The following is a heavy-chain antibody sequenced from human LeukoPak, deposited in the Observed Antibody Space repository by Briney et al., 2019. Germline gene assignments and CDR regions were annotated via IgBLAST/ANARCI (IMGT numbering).Heavy chain of an antibody. CDR3: ARGRTVITQPFDY. D-gene: IGHD3-22*01. Sequence: GGSLRLSCAASGFTVSSNYMSWVRQAPGKGLEWVSVIYSGGSAYYADSVKGRFTISRDNSKNTLYPQMNSLRAEDTAVYYCARGRTVITQPFDYWGQGTLVTVSS. CDR2: IYSGGSA. J-gene: IGHJ4*02. V-gene: IGHV3-53*01. CDR1: GFTVSSNY.